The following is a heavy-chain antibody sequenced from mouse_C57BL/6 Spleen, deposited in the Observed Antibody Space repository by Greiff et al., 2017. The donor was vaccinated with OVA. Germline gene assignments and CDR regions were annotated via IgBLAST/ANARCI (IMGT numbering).Heavy chain of an antibody. CDR3: AKSGYYGSQHFDY. V-gene: IGHV1-80*01. D-gene: IGHD1-1*01. CDR1: GYAFSSYW. J-gene: IGHJ2*01. CDR2: IYPGDGDT. Sequence: QVQLQQSGAELVKPGASVKISCKASGYAFSSYWMNWVKQRPGKGLEWIGQIYPGDGDTNYNGKFKGKATLTADKSSSTAYMQLSSLTSEDSAVYFSAKSGYYGSQHFDYWGQGTTLTVSS.